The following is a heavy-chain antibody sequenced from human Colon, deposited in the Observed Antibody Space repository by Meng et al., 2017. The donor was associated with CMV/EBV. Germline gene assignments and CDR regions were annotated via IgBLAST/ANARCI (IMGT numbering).Heavy chain of an antibody. V-gene: IGHV3-11*01. CDR1: VFNVRDYY. CDR2: ISSSGNII. Sequence: SCAASVFNVRDYYMSWISQARGNGLEWVSYISSSGNIIYYEDSVKGRFTISRDNDKHSLSPPMNSLRAEDTAVYYCARDGYKPSYWGQGTLVTVSS. CDR3: ARDGYKPSY. D-gene: IGHD5-24*01. J-gene: IGHJ4*02.